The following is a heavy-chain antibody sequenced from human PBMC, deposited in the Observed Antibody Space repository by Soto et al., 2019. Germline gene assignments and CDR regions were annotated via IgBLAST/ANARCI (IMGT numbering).Heavy chain of an antibody. D-gene: IGHD2-15*01. CDR2: IYYSGST. J-gene: IGHJ6*03. CDR1: GGSISSYY. Sequence: SETLSLTCTVSGGSISSYYWSWIRQPPGRGLEWIGYIYYSGSTNYNPSLKSRVTISVDTSKNQFSLKLSPVTAADTAVYYCARHDSLWYCCGGSASSYYYMDARGKGPPVTVS. CDR3: ARHDSLWYCCGGSASSYYYMDA. V-gene: IGHV4-59*08.